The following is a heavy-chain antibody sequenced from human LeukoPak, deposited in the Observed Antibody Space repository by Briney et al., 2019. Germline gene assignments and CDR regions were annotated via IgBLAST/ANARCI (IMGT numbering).Heavy chain of an antibody. CDR1: GGSFSGYY. J-gene: IGHJ6*03. V-gene: IGHV4-34*01. D-gene: IGHD3-10*01. CDR2: FNHSGST. Sequence: KPSETLSLTCAVYGGSFSGYYWSWIRQPPGKGLEWIGEFNHSGSTNYNPSLKSRVTISVDTSKNQFSLKLSSVTAADTAVYYCARRVGRYFGERAYYYNYMDVWGKGTTVTISS. CDR3: ARRVGRYFGERAYYYNYMDV.